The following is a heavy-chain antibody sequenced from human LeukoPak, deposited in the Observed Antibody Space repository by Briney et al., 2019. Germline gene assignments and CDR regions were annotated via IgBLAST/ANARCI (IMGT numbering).Heavy chain of an antibody. D-gene: IGHD5-12*01. CDR3: AKDTGSGYEDFDY. CDR2: ISGSGGST. J-gene: IGHJ4*02. Sequence: PGGSLRLSCAASGFTLSSYAMIWVRQAPGKGLEWVSAISGSGGSTYYADSVEGRFTISRDNSKNPLYLQMNSLRAEDTAVYYCAKDTGSGYEDFDYWGQGTLVTVSS. V-gene: IGHV3-23*01. CDR1: GFTLSSYA.